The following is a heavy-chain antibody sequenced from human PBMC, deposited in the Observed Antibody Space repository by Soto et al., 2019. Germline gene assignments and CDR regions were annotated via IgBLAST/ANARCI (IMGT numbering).Heavy chain of an antibody. Sequence: QLQLQESGSGLVKPSQTLSLTCAVSGGSISSGGYSWSWIRQPPGKGLEWIGYIYHSGSTYYNPSLQSRVTRSVDRTKTQFSLKLSSVTAADTALYYCAAGGGLPRYYWGQGTLVTVSS. J-gene: IGHJ4*02. D-gene: IGHD5-12*01. CDR2: IYHSGST. V-gene: IGHV4-30-2*01. CDR3: AAGGGLPRYY. CDR1: GGSISSGGYS.